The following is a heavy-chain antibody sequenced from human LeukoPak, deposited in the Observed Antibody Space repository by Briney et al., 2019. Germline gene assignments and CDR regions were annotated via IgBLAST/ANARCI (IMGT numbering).Heavy chain of an antibody. Sequence: GGSLRLSCAASGFTFSSYAMSWVRQAPGKGLEWVSAISGSGSGTYYADSVKGRFTISRDNSKNTLYLQMNSLRAEDTAVYYCAKRPRDGYTVYYFDYWGQGTLVTVSS. CDR3: AKRPRDGYTVYYFDY. V-gene: IGHV3-23*01. J-gene: IGHJ4*02. CDR2: ISGSGSGT. D-gene: IGHD5-24*01. CDR1: GFTFSSYA.